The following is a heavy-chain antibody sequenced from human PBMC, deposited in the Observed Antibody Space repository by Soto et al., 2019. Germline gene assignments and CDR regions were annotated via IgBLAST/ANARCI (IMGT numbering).Heavy chain of an antibody. J-gene: IGHJ5*01. Sequence: GESLNISCKGSGYSFTSYWIGWVRQMPGKGLEWMGSIDPSDSDTTYSPSFQGQVTISADKSIRTAYLQWSSLKASDTAMYYCVCLKYYYGSRNWFDLWGQGSLVIVSS. V-gene: IGHV5-10-1*04. CDR2: IDPSDSDT. D-gene: IGHD3-10*01. CDR1: GYSFTSYW. CDR3: VCLKYYYGSRNWFDL.